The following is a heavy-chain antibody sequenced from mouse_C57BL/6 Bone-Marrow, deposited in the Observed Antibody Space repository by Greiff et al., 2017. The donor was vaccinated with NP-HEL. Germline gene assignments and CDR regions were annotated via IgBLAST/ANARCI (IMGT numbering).Heavy chain of an antibody. CDR3: ASYGYYLYYYAMDY. CDR1: GYTFTSYW. CDR2: ISPGSGST. Sequence: QVQLQQPGAELVKPGASVKMSCKASGYTFTSYWITWVTQRPGQGLAWLGDISPGSGSTNYNEQFKSKATLTVDTSSSTAYMQLSSLTSEYSAVYYCASYGYYLYYYAMDYCGQGTSVTVSS. J-gene: IGHJ4*01. D-gene: IGHD2-3*01. V-gene: IGHV1-55*01.